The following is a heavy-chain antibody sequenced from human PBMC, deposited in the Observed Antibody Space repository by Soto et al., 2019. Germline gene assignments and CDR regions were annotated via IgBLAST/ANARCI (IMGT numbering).Heavy chain of an antibody. CDR1: GFTFSSYG. J-gene: IGHJ6*02. CDR3: AKGLTGALYYAMDV. CDR2: ISYDGSNK. Sequence: PGGSLRLSCAASGFTFSSYGMHWVRQAPGKGLEWVAVISYDGSNKYYADSVKGRFTISRDNSKNTLYLQMNSLRAEDTAVYYCAKGLTGALYYAMDVWGQGTTVTVSS. D-gene: IGHD7-27*01. V-gene: IGHV3-30*18.